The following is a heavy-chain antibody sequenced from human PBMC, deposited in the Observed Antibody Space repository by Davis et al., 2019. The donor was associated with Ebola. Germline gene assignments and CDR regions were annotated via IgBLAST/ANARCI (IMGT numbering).Heavy chain of an antibody. CDR2: ICWNSGSI. CDR3: AKHLEAYYDSSGSPDY. J-gene: IGHJ4*02. CDR1: GFTFDDYA. V-gene: IGHV3-9*01. Sequence: SLKISCAASGFTFDDYAMHWVRQAPGKGLEWVSSICWNSGSIVYADAVKGRFNISRDNAKNSLYLQMNSLRAEDTALYYCAKHLEAYYDSSGSPDYWGQGTRVTVSS. D-gene: IGHD3-22*01.